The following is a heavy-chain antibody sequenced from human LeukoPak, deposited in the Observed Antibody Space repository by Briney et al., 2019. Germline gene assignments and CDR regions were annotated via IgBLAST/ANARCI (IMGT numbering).Heavy chain of an antibody. V-gene: IGHV5-51*01. CDR2: IYPGDSDT. Sequence: GESLKISCKGSGYSFTSYWIGWVRQMPGKGLEWMGIIYPGDSDTRYSPSFQGQVTISSDKSISTAYLQWSSLKASDTAMYYCARLIACSSTSCYGSAFDIWSQGTMVTVSS. CDR3: ARLIACSSTSCYGSAFDI. D-gene: IGHD2-2*01. CDR1: GYSFTSYW. J-gene: IGHJ3*02.